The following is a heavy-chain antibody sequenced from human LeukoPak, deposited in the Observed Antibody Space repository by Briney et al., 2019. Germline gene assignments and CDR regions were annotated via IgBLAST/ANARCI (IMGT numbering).Heavy chain of an antibody. CDR1: GFTFSSYS. J-gene: IGHJ4*02. D-gene: IGHD3-22*01. V-gene: IGHV3-21*01. CDR2: ISSSSSYI. CDR3: ARAVWDSSGHLFDY. Sequence: GGSLRLSCAASGFTFSSYSMNWVRQAPGKGLEWVSSISSSSSYIYYADSVKGRFTISRDNAKNSLYLQMNSLRAEDTAVYYCARAVWDSSGHLFDYWGQGTLVTVSS.